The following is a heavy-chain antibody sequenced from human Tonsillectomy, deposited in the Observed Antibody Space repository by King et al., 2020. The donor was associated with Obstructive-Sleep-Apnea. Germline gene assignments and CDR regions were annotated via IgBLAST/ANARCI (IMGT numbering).Heavy chain of an antibody. V-gene: IGHV3-49*03. CDR2: IRSKAYGGTT. Sequence: VQLVESGGGLVQPGRSLRLACTASGFTFCDYAMSCFRQAPGKGLEWGGFIRSKAYGGTTEYAASLKGKSTISRDDSKSIAYLQMKSLKTEDTAVYYCTRDCSSTSCSGFSAFDIWGQGTMVTVSS. CDR3: TRDCSSTSCSGFSAFDI. CDR1: GFTFCDYA. D-gene: IGHD2-2*01. J-gene: IGHJ3*02.